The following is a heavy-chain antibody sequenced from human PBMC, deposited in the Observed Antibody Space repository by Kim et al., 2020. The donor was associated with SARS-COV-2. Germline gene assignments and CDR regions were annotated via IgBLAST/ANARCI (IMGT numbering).Heavy chain of an antibody. D-gene: IGHD1-26*01. CDR3: ANPFYIGSYRSDY. CDR2: ISASGSST. CDR1: GFTFSSYA. V-gene: IGHV3-23*01. Sequence: GGSLRLSCAVSGFTFSSYAMSWVRQAPGKGLEWVSSISASGSSTYYADSVKGRFTISRDNSKNTLFLQMNSLRAEDTAVYYCANPFYIGSYRSDYWGQGT. J-gene: IGHJ4*02.